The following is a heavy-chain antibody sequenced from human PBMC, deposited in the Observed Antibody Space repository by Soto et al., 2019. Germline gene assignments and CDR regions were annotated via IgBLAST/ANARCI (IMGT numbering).Heavy chain of an antibody. CDR2: IIPIFGTA. CDR1: GGTFSSYA. J-gene: IGHJ4*02. V-gene: IGHV1-69*13. D-gene: IGHD4-17*01. Sequence: SVKVSCKASGGTFSSYAISWVRQAPGQGLEWMGGIIPIFGTANYAQKFQGRVTITADESTSTAYMELSSLRSEDTAVYYCARAGMTTMTSYYFDYWGQGTLVTVSS. CDR3: ARAGMTTMTSYYFDY.